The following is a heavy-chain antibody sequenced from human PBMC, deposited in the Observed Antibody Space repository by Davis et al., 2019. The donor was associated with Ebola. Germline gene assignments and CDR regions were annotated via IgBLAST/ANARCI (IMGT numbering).Heavy chain of an antibody. D-gene: IGHD4-17*01. J-gene: IGHJ5*02. V-gene: IGHV4-34*01. CDR3: ARGRDYGDYMDWFDP. CDR1: GGSFSDYY. CDR2: INHSGST. Sequence: PSETLSLTCAVYGGSFSDYYWSWIRQPPGKGLEWIGEINHSGSTNYNPSLKSRVTISVDTSKNQFSLKLSSVTAADTAVYYCARGRDYGDYMDWFDPWGQGTLVTVSS.